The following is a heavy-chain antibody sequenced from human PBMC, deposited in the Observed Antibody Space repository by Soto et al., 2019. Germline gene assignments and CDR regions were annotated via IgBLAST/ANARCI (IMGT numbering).Heavy chain of an antibody. CDR2: ISYDGSNK. J-gene: IGHJ4*02. D-gene: IGHD4-17*01. Sequence: GGSLRLSCAASGFTFSSYGMHWVRQAPGKGLEWVAVISYDGSNKYYADSVKGRFTISRDNSKNTLYLQMNSLRAEDTAVYYCAKVLFVMTTVTTFDYWGQGTLVTVSS. CDR3: AKVLFVMTTVTTFDY. CDR1: GFTFSSYG. V-gene: IGHV3-30*18.